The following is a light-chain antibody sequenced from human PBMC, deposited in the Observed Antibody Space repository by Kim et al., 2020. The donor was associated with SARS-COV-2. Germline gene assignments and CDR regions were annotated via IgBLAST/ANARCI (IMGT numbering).Light chain of an antibody. CDR1: NIGINS. CDR2: HDT. CDR3: QVWDSSSDLYV. Sequence: PGKPARIPCGGNNIGINSVHWYQLKPGQAPVVVMYHDTDRPSGIPERFSGSNSGNTATLTISRVEAGDEADYYCQVWDSSSDLYVFGTGTKVTVL. J-gene: IGLJ1*01. V-gene: IGLV3-21*04.